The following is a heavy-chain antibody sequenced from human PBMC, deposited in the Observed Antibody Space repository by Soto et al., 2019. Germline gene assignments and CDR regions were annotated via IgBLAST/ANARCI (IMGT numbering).Heavy chain of an antibody. J-gene: IGHJ4*02. Sequence: GGSLRLSCAASGFTFSSYGMHWVRQAPGKGLEWVAVIWYDGGNKYYADSVKGRFTISRDNSKNTLYLQMNSLRAEDTAVYYCARDVARTFGGVIVLDYWGQGTLVAVSS. D-gene: IGHD3-16*02. V-gene: IGHV3-33*01. CDR2: IWYDGGNK. CDR3: ARDVARTFGGVIVLDY. CDR1: GFTFSSYG.